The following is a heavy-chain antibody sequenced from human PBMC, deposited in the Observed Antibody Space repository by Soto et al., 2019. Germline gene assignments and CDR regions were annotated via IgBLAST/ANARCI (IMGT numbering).Heavy chain of an antibody. J-gene: IGHJ4*02. V-gene: IGHV3-23*01. D-gene: IGHD3-16*01. CDR1: GFAFSDYA. CDR2: ISDGDGAT. Sequence: EVHLLESGGGLVQPGGSLRLSCAASGFAFSDYAMTWVRQAPGKGLEWVSDISDGDGATHYADSVKGRFTISRDDSKNTLYLQMDSLRAEDAAVYYCPKGRTFFDFWGQGTLVTVSS. CDR3: PKGRTFFDF.